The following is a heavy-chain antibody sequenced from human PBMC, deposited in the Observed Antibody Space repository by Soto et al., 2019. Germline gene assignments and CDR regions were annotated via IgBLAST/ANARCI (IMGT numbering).Heavy chain of an antibody. CDR1: GGSISSYY. Sequence: SETLSLTCTVSGGSISSYYWSWIRQPPGKGLEWIGYIYYSGSTNYNPSLKSRVTISVDTSKNQFSLKLSSVTAADTAVYYCAGGLRYFDWLSYYYGMDVWGQGTTVTVSS. D-gene: IGHD3-9*01. CDR3: AGGLRYFDWLSYYYGMDV. J-gene: IGHJ6*02. V-gene: IGHV4-59*01. CDR2: IYYSGST.